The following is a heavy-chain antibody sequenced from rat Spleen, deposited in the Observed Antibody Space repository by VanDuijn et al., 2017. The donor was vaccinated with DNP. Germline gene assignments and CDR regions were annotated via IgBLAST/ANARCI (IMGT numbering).Heavy chain of an antibody. CDR1: GFTFSNYY. CDR2: ISYDGGDT. D-gene: IGHD1-10*01. Sequence: EVQLVESGGGLVQPGRSMKLSCAASGFTFSNYYMAWVRQAPTKGLEWVAYISYDGGDTYYRDSVKGRFTISRDNVKRTLYLQMDSLRSEETATYYCARHGLITSRDWFAYWGQGTLVTVSS. CDR3: ARHGLITSRDWFAY. J-gene: IGHJ3*01. V-gene: IGHV5S11*01.